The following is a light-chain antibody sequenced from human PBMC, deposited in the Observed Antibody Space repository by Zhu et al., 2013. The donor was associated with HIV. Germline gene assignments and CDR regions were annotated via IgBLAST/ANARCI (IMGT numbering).Light chain of an antibody. CDR3: QQYNDWPRT. V-gene: IGKV3-15*01. J-gene: IGKJ1*01. CDR1: QSVSSN. Sequence: EIVMTQSPATLSVSPGERATLSCRASQSVSSNLAWYQQKPGQAPRLLMYAVSTRATGIPDRFTGSGSGTEFTLSISSLQSEDFAVYYCQQYNDWPRTFGQGTKVEI. CDR2: AVS.